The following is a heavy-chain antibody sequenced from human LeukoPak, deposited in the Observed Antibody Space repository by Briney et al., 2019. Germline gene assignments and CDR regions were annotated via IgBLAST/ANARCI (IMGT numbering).Heavy chain of an antibody. CDR1: GGSISSCADS. D-gene: IGHD3-22*01. CDR2: IYHSGST. Sequence: SETLSLTCAVSGGSISSCADSWSWIRQPPANGLEWIGYIYHSGSTYYNPSLKSRVTISVDRSKNHFSLRLSSVTAADTAVYYCAGLHDSSGYYPEYNGMVVWGQGTTVTVSS. J-gene: IGHJ6*02. V-gene: IGHV4-30-2*01. CDR3: AGLHDSSGYYPEYNGMVV.